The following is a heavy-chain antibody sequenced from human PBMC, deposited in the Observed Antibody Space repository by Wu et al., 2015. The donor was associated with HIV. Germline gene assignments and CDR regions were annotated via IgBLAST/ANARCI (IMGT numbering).Heavy chain of an antibody. CDR1: GGSINNNDFY. J-gene: IGHJ5*02. CDR3: ARSLRTHRPDRISVFRAVIDWFDP. Sequence: QVQLQESGPGLVKPSQTLSLTCTVSGGSINNNDFYWTWIRQSPGTGLEWIGSLHSSDSTAYNPSLKSRTSISVDASKSQFSLKLNSVTAADTAVYYCARSLRTHRPDRISVFRAVIDWFDPWGQGILVTVSS. CDR2: LHSSDST. V-gene: IGHV4-30-4*08. D-gene: IGHD3-10*01.